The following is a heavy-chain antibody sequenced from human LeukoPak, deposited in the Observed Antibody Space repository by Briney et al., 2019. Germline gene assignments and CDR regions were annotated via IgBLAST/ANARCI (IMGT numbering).Heavy chain of an antibody. CDR1: GGSFRGYY. J-gene: IGHJ4*02. Sequence: SETLSLTCAVYGGSFRGYYCSWIRQPPGKGLEWIGEINDSGSTKYNPSLKSRVTISVDTSKNQFSLKLSSVTAADTAVYYCARERLRYFDWLYYWGQGTLVTVSS. V-gene: IGHV4-34*01. CDR3: ARERLRYFDWLYY. D-gene: IGHD3-9*01. CDR2: INDSGST.